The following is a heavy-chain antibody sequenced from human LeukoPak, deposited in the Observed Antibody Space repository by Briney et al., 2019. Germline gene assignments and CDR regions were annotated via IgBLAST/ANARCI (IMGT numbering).Heavy chain of an antibody. Sequence: SETLSLTCTVSGDSFSSNNYYWSWIRQPPGKGLEWIGYIASSDSTNYNPSLKSRVTISVDTSKNQFSLKLSSVTAADTAVYYCARAPPPGYSSGWYFSGEFDYWGQGTLVTVSS. D-gene: IGHD6-19*01. CDR1: GDSFSSNNYY. CDR3: ARAPPPGYSSGWYFSGEFDY. CDR2: IASSDST. V-gene: IGHV4-61*01. J-gene: IGHJ4*02.